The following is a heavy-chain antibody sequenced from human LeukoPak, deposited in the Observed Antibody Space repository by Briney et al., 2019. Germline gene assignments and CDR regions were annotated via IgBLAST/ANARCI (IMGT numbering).Heavy chain of an antibody. Sequence: SEALSLTCSVSGASLTIYYWNWIRQPAGKGLEWIGRYASGTTTHNPSLKSQFTMSIDTSKNQVSLKLTSVTAADTAVYYCATGDHSFDNWGQGTLVTVTP. CDR1: GASLTIYY. V-gene: IGHV4-4*07. D-gene: IGHD7-27*01. CDR2: YASGTT. CDR3: ATGDHSFDN. J-gene: IGHJ4*02.